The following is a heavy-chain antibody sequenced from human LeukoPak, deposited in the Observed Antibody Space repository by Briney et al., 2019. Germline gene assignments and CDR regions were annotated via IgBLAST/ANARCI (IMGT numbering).Heavy chain of an antibody. CDR1: GYTFTANY. V-gene: IGHV1-2*02. Sequence: ASVTASCKASGYTFTANYMHWVRQAPGQGLEWMGWINPRSGGTNYGEKFRGRVTMTRDTSITTAYMELSSLRFDDTAVYYCARGSGTSWFDYWGQGTLVTVSS. CDR3: ARGSGTSWFDY. D-gene: IGHD2-2*01. CDR2: INPRSGGT. J-gene: IGHJ4*02.